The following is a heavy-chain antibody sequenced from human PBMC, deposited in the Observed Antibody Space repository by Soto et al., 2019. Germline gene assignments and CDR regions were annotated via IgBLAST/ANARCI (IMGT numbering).Heavy chain of an antibody. CDR1: GGTFTDYA. D-gene: IGHD3-10*02. Sequence: SVEVSCKASGGTFTDYAFSWVRQAPGQGLEWVGGIIPIFRSSNFAQKFQGRLTIFADASAGTAYMELSSLRSDDTAIYYCAKDVGFQQHLFVFDLWGQGTLVTVSS. V-gene: IGHV1-69*13. J-gene: IGHJ4*02. CDR2: IIPIFRSS. CDR3: AKDVGFQQHLFVFDL.